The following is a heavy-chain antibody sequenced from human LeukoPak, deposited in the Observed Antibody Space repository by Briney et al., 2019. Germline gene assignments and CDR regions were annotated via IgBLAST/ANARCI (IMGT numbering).Heavy chain of an antibody. CDR3: TRGYGDGDSYFDP. V-gene: IGHV1-18*01. CDR1: GYTFTRYG. J-gene: IGHJ2*01. Sequence: ASVKVSCKASGYTFTRYGISWVRQAPGQGLEWMGWISGYNGNTNYAQKFQGRVTMTTDTATTTAYMELKSLTSDDTAVYYCTRGYGDGDSYFDPWGWGTPVTVSS. D-gene: IGHD4-17*01. CDR2: ISGYNGNT.